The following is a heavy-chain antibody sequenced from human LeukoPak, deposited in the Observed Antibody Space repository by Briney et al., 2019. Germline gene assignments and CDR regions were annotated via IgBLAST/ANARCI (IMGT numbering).Heavy chain of an antibody. CDR2: INHSGST. V-gene: IGHV4-34*01. CDR1: GVSFSGYY. CDR3: ASYCGGDCYSSYFDY. D-gene: IGHD2-21*02. Sequence: PSETLSFTCAVYGVSFSGYYWSWLRQPPGKGLEWIGEINHSGSTNYNPSLKSRVTISVDTSKNQFSMKLSSVTAADTAVYYCASYCGGDCYSSYFDYWGQGTLVTVSS. J-gene: IGHJ4*02.